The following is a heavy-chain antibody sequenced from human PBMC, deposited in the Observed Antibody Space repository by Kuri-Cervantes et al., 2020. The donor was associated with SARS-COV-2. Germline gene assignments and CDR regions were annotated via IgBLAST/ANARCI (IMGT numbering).Heavy chain of an antibody. CDR2: ISYDGSDK. CDR3: ARGAAAADYFFYGMDV. V-gene: IGHV3-30*03. Sequence: GESLKISCAASGFTFSNFGMHWVRQAPGKGLEWATLISYDGSDKYYADSVKGRFTISRDNSKSTLFLQMNSLRAEDTAEYYCARGAAAADYFFYGMDVWGRGTTVTVSS. J-gene: IGHJ6*02. CDR1: GFTFSNFG. D-gene: IGHD6-13*01.